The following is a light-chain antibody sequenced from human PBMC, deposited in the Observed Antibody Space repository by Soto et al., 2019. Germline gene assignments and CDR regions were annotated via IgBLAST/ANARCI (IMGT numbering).Light chain of an antibody. CDR3: CSYAGTSTYV. V-gene: IGLV2-23*01. CDR2: EGS. Sequence: SVLTQPASVSESPGQSVTISCTGTSSDVGSYNLVSWYQQHPGKAPKLMIYEGSKRPSGVSNRFSGSKSGNTASLTISGLQAEDEADYYCCSYAGTSTYVFGTGTKVTVL. CDR1: SSDVGSYNL. J-gene: IGLJ1*01.